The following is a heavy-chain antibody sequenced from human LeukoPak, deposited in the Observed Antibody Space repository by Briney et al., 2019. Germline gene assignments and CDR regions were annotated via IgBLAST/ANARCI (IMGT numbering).Heavy chain of an antibody. CDR1: GFTFSSYG. V-gene: IGHV3-23*01. D-gene: IGHD4/OR15-4a*01. CDR3: ARRAGAYSHPYDY. Sequence: GGSLRLSCAASGFTFSSYGMHWVRQAPGKGLEWVSSISDSGGGAYYADSVKGRFTISRDNSKNTLYLQMNSLRAEDTAVYYCARRAGAYSHPYDYWGQGTLVTVSS. J-gene: IGHJ4*02. CDR2: ISDSGGGA.